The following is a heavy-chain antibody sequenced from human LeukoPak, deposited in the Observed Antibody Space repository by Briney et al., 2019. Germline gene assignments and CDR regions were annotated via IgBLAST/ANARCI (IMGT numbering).Heavy chain of an antibody. J-gene: IGHJ4*02. CDR3: ARETIAAGYDF. D-gene: IGHD6-13*01. CDR2: FYSGGTT. Sequence: PGGSLRLSCAASGFTVRSNYMSWVRQAPGKGLEWVSIFYSGGTTYYADSVKGRFTISRDISKNTLFLQMNSLRAEDTAVYYCARETIAAGYDFWGQGTLVTVSS. CDR1: GFTVRSNY. V-gene: IGHV3-53*01.